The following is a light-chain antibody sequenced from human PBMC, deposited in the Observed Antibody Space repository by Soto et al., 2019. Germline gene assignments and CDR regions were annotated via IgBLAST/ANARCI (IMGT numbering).Light chain of an antibody. CDR2: GNT. Sequence: QSVLTQPPSVSGAPGQRVTISCTGSSSNIGSTYDVQWYQQLPGTAPKLLIHGNTDRPSGVPDRFSGSKSGTSASLAITGLQADDEADYYCQSYDDSLSVHYVVGTGTNVTVL. CDR1: SSNIGSTYD. J-gene: IGLJ1*01. V-gene: IGLV1-40*01. CDR3: QSYDDSLSVHYV.